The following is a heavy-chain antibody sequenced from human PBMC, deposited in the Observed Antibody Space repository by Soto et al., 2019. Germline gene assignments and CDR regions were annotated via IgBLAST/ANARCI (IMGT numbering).Heavy chain of an antibody. J-gene: IGHJ4*02. Sequence: EVQLVESGGGLVQPGGSLRLSCAASGFTFRGYWMAWVRQAPGKGLEWVANINQGGGEKYHVDSVKDRFTISRDNAENSLYLQMTSLRAEDTAVYYCARDATYCLDCWGRGTLVTVSS. CDR3: ARDATYCLDC. V-gene: IGHV3-7*03. D-gene: IGHD2-15*01. CDR2: INQGGGEK. CDR1: GFTFRGYW.